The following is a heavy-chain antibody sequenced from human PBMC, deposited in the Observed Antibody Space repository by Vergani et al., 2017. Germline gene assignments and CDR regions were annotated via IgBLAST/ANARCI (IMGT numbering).Heavy chain of an antibody. CDR3: ATAPRYGDYVGLKENWYFDL. J-gene: IGHJ2*01. CDR1: GYTLTELS. CDR2: FDPEDGET. Sequence: QVQLVQSGAEVKKPGASVKVSCKVSGYTLTELSMHWVRQAPGKGLEWMGGFDPEDGETIYAQKFQGRVTMTEDTSTDAAYMELSSLRSEDTAVYYCATAPRYGDYVGLKENWYFDLWGRGTLVTVSS. V-gene: IGHV1-24*01. D-gene: IGHD4-17*01.